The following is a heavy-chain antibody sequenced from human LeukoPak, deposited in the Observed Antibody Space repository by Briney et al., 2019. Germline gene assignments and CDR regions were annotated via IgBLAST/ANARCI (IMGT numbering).Heavy chain of an antibody. CDR3: AKDPGDGDLSVLRFLEWSPSDAFDI. CDR2: ISGSGGST. J-gene: IGHJ3*02. D-gene: IGHD3-3*01. V-gene: IGHV3-23*01. Sequence: PGGSLRLSCAASGFTFSDYTMNWVRQAPGKGLEWVSAISGSGGSTYYADSVKGRFTISRDNSKNTLYLQMNSLRAEDTAVYYCAKDPGDGDLSVLRFLEWSPSDAFDIWGQGTMVTVSS. CDR1: GFTFSDYT.